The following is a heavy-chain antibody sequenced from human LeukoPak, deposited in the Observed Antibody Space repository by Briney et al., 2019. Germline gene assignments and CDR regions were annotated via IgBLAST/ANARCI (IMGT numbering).Heavy chain of an antibody. V-gene: IGHV1-2*04. CDR1: GYTFTGYY. Sequence: GASVKVSCKASGYTFTGYYMHWVRQAPGQGLEWMGWINPNSGGTNYAQKFQGWVTMTRDTSISTAYMELSRLRSDDTAVYYCARESVLWFGESWVYYSDYWGQGTLVTVSS. CDR3: ARESVLWFGESWVYYSDY. J-gene: IGHJ4*02. D-gene: IGHD3-10*01. CDR2: INPNSGGT.